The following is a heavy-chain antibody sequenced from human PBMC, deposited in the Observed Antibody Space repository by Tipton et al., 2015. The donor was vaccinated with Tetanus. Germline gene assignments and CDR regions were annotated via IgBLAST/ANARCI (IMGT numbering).Heavy chain of an antibody. Sequence: TLSLTCTVSGDSISRSSSYWGWIRQPPGRRLEWIGSISYSGITYYNPSLKSRVTMSGETSTNHFSLSLTSVTAADAAVYYCARHWFELRGFDYWGQGALVTVSS. CDR3: ARHWFELRGFDY. V-gene: IGHV4-39*01. CDR1: GDSISRSSSY. CDR2: ISYSGIT. D-gene: IGHD1-7*01. J-gene: IGHJ4*02.